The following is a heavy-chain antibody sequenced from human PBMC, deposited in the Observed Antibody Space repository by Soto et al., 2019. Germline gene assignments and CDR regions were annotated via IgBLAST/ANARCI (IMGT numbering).Heavy chain of an antibody. D-gene: IGHD5-12*01. Sequence: SVKVSCKASGGTFSSYTISWVRQAPGQGLEWMGRIIPILGIANYAQKFQGRVTITADKSTSTAYMELSSLRSEDTAVYYCASSRRGYSGYDFDYYYYMDVWGKGTTVTVSS. CDR3: ASSRRGYSGYDFDYYYYMDV. CDR2: IIPILGIA. CDR1: GGTFSSYT. J-gene: IGHJ6*03. V-gene: IGHV1-69*02.